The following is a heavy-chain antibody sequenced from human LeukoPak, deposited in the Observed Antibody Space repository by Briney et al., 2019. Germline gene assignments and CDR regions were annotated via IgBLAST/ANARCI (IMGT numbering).Heavy chain of an antibody. CDR2: IYYSGST. CDR1: GGSISSSSYY. D-gene: IGHD3-22*01. J-gene: IGHJ4*02. CDR3: ARGYYDSSGYYQSPIFDY. Sequence: SETLSLTCTVSGGSISSSSYYWGWIRQPPGKGLEWIGSIYYSGSTYYNPSLKSRVTISVDTSKNQFSLKLSSVTAADTAVYYCARGYYDSSGYYQSPIFDYWGQGTLVTVSS. V-gene: IGHV4-39*07.